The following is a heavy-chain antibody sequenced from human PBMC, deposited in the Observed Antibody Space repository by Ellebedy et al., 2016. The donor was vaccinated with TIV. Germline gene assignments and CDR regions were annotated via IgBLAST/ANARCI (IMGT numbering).Heavy chain of an antibody. CDR2: IKPNSGGT. CDR1: GYTFSDYY. J-gene: IGHJ4*02. CDR3: AKTYYLDNSAYNPWWFDY. V-gene: IGHV1-2*02. Sequence: AASVKVSCKASGYTFSDYYIHWARQAPGQGLEWMGWIKPNSGGTNYAQRFQGRVTMTGDTSITTAYMELSRLTYDDTAVYYCAKTYYLDNSAYNPWWFDYWGQGTLVTVSS. D-gene: IGHD3-22*01.